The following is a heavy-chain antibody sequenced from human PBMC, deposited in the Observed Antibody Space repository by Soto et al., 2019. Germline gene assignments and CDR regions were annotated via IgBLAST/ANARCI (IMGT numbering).Heavy chain of an antibody. CDR1: RYTFNSYG. CDR3: ARDGRFGELRGMDV. CDR2: ISPYNGNT. J-gene: IGHJ6*02. Sequence: QAQLVQSGAEVKKPGSSVKVSCKASRYTFNSYGISWVRQAPGQGLEWMGWISPYNGNTNYAPKLQGRVTMTTDTSTSTAYMELRSLRSDDTAVYFCARDGRFGELRGMDVWGQGTKVTVSS. V-gene: IGHV1-18*01. D-gene: IGHD3-10*01.